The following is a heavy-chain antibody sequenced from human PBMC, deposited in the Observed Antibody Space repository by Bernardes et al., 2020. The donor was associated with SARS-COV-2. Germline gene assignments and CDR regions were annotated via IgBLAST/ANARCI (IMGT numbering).Heavy chain of an antibody. Sequence: ASVKVYCKVSGYTLTALSMHWVRQAPGKGLEWMGGFDPEDGETIYAQKFQGRVTMTEDTSTDTAYMELSSLRSEDTAVYYCATSYPIVVVPAAITPSYYYYYGMDVWGQGTTVTVSS. J-gene: IGHJ6*02. CDR2: FDPEDGET. CDR1: GYTLTALS. V-gene: IGHV1-24*01. CDR3: ATSYPIVVVPAAITPSYYYYYGMDV. D-gene: IGHD2-2*02.